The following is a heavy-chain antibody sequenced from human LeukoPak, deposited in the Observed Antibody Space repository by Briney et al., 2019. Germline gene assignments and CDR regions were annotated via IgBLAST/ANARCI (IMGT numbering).Heavy chain of an antibody. Sequence: LSLTCTVSGGSISSSSYYWGWIRQPPGKGLEWVSYISSSGSTIYYADSVKGRFTISRDNAKNSLYLQMNSLRAEDTALYYCARVKYSGSYPHDYWGQGTLVTVSS. CDR1: GGSISSSSYY. CDR3: ARVKYSGSYPHDY. D-gene: IGHD1-26*01. CDR2: ISSSGSTI. V-gene: IGHV3-11*01. J-gene: IGHJ4*02.